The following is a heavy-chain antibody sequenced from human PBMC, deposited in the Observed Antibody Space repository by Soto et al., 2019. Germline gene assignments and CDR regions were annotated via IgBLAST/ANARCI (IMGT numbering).Heavy chain of an antibody. V-gene: IGHV4-30-4*01. Sequence: SETLSLTCTVSGGSISSGDYYWSWIRQPPGKGLEWIGYIYYSGSTYYNPSLKSRVTISVDTSKNQFSLKLSSVTAADTAVYYCAREMIELWFDPWGQGTLVTVSS. CDR3: AREMIELWFDP. D-gene: IGHD2-21*01. CDR2: IYYSGST. CDR1: GGSISSGDYY. J-gene: IGHJ5*02.